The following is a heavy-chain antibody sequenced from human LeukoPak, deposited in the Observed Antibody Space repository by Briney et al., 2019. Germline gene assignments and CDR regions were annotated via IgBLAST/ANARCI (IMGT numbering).Heavy chain of an antibody. D-gene: IGHD1-26*01. V-gene: IGHV4-34*01. J-gene: IGHJ5*02. CDR2: INHSGST. CDR1: GGSFSGYY. Sequence: SETLSLTCAVYGGSFSGYYWSWIRQPPGKGLEWIGEINHSGSTNYNPSPKSRVTISVDTSKNQFSLKLSSVTAADTAVYYCARNSGSYPLSWFDPWGQGTLVTVSS. CDR3: ARNSGSYPLSWFDP.